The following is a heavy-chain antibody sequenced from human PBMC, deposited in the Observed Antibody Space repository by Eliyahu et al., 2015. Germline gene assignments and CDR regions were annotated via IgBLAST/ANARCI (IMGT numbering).Heavy chain of an antibody. CDR2: IYYSGST. CDR3: ARDEDDAFDI. CDR1: GGSISSYY. V-gene: IGHV4-59*01. Sequence: QVQLQESGPGLVKPSETLSLTCTVSGGSISSYYWSWIRQPPGKGLEWIGYIYYSGSTNYNPSLKSRVTISVDTSKNQFSLKLSSVTAADTAVYYCARDEDDAFDIWGQGTMVTVSS. J-gene: IGHJ3*02.